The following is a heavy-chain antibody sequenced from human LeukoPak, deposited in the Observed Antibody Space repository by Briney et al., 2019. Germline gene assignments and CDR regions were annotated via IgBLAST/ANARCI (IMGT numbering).Heavy chain of an antibody. CDR2: IYPGDSDT. D-gene: IGHD3-3*01. Sequence: HGESLKISCKGSGYSFTSYWIGWVRQMPGKGLEWMGIIYPGDSDTRYSPSFQGQVTISADKSISTAYLQWSSLKASDTAMYYCARRKGHYDFWSGPDYWGQGTLVTVSS. CDR1: GYSFTSYW. V-gene: IGHV5-51*01. J-gene: IGHJ4*02. CDR3: ARRKGHYDFWSGPDY.